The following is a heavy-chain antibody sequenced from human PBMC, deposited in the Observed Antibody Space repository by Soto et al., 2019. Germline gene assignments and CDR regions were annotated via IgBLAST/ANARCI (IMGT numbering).Heavy chain of an antibody. CDR1: GYTFTGYY. Sequence: QVQLVQSGAEVKKPGASVKVSCKASGYTFTGYYMHWVRQAPGQGLEWMGWINPNSGGKKYAQKFQGRVNMTRDTYINTAYMELSRLRSDDTAVYYCAREEAAGTGYFQHWGQGTLVTVSS. D-gene: IGHD6-13*01. CDR2: INPNSGGK. V-gene: IGHV1-2*02. J-gene: IGHJ1*01. CDR3: AREEAAGTGYFQH.